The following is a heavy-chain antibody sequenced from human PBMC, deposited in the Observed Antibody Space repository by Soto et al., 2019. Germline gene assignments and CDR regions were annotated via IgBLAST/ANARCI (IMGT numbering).Heavy chain of an antibody. CDR3: ARDYSPAEENWNDAYNYFDP. J-gene: IGHJ5*02. D-gene: IGHD1-1*01. Sequence: ASVKVSCKASGYTFTGYHMHWVRQAPGQGVEWMGWINPNSGGTIYSQKFQGRVTMTRDTSISTAYMVRSSLRSDDTAVYYCARDYSPAEENWNDAYNYFDPWGQGTLVTGSS. V-gene: IGHV1-2*02. CDR2: INPNSGGT. CDR1: GYTFTGYH.